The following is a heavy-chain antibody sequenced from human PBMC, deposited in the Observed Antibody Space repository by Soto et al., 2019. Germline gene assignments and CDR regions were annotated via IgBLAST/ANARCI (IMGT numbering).Heavy chain of an antibody. CDR3: ARDRGATIFDF. V-gene: IGHV4-31*03. CDR2: ISYSGST. J-gene: IGHJ4*02. CDR1: GGSISSGGYY. D-gene: IGHD5-12*01. Sequence: PSETLSLTCTVSGGSISSGGYYWSWIRQHPGTGLEWIGHISYSGSTYYNTSLKSRVTISVDTSKNQFSPKLTSVTAADTAVYFCARDRGATIFDFWGRGTLVTVSS.